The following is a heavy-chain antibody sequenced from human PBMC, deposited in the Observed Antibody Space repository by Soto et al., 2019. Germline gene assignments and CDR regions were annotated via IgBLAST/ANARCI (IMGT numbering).Heavy chain of an antibody. Sequence: QVQLVESGGGVVQPGRSLRLSCAASGFTFSSYGMHWVRQAPGKGLEWVAVIWYDGSNKYYADSVKGRLTISRDNSKNTLYPQTNSLRAENTAVYYSARDTDCGGDCAALGYWGQGTLVTVSS. J-gene: IGHJ4*02. CDR2: IWYDGSNK. D-gene: IGHD2-21*02. CDR1: GFTFSSYG. CDR3: ARDTDCGGDCAALGY. V-gene: IGHV3-33*01.